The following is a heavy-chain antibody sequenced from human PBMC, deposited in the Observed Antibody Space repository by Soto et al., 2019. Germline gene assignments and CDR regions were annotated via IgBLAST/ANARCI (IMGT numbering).Heavy chain of an antibody. CDR3: AKSPPAVAGYFDY. Sequence: QVQLVESGGGVVQPGRSLRLSCAASGFTVSSSGMHWVRQAPGKGLEWVAVTSFDGSSGYYADSVRGRFTISRDNSNNTLYLQMNSLRAEATAVYYCAKSPPAVAGYFDYWGQGTLVTVSS. V-gene: IGHV3-30*18. CDR1: GFTVSSSG. J-gene: IGHJ4*02. CDR2: TSFDGSSG. D-gene: IGHD6-19*01.